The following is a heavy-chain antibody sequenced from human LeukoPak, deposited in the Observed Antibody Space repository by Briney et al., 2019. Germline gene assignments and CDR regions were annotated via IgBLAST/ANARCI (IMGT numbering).Heavy chain of an antibody. D-gene: IGHD3-3*01. CDR2: INWHGGST. J-gene: IGHJ4*02. CDR3: ARGGITIFGVVIHSDY. V-gene: IGHV3-20*04. CDR1: GFTFRSYN. Sequence: GGSLRLSCAASGFTFRSYNMNWVRQAPGKGLEWVSGINWHGGSTGYADSVKGRFTISRDNAKNSLYLQMNSLRAEDTALYYCARGGITIFGVVIHSDYWGQGTLVTVSS.